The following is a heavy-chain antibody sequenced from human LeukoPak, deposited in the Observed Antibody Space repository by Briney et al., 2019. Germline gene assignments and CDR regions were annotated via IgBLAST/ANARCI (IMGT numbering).Heavy chain of an antibody. CDR1: GFTFSTYA. CDR3: AQISVDTSRDRWSGFDS. J-gene: IGHJ4*02. V-gene: IGHV3-23*01. D-gene: IGHD5-18*01. Sequence: PGGSLRLSCAASGFTFSTYAMTWLRQAPGKGLEWVSALSSSGINTFYADSVKGRFTISRDNSKNMLYLQMNSLRAEDTAVYYCAQISVDTSRDRWSGFDSWGQGILVTVSS. CDR2: LSSSGINT.